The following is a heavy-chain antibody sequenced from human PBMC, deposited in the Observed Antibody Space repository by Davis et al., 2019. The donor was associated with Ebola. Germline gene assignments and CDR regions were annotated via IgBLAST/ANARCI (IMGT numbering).Heavy chain of an antibody. V-gene: IGHV3-30*18. CDR3: AKERDTRISYYYMDV. Sequence: PGGSLRLSCAASGFTFSSYGMHWVRQAPGKGLEWVAVISYDGSNKYYADSVKGRFTISRDNSKNTLYLQMNSLRAEDTAVYYCAKERDTRISYYYMDVWGKGTTVTVSS. CDR2: ISYDGSNK. J-gene: IGHJ6*03. D-gene: IGHD3-22*01. CDR1: GFTFSSYG.